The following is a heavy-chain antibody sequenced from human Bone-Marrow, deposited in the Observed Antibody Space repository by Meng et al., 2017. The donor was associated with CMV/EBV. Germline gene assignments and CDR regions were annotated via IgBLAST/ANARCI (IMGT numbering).Heavy chain of an antibody. CDR2: FDPEDGET. J-gene: IGHJ6*02. Sequence: ASVKVSCKVSGYTLTELSMHWVRQAPGKGLEWMGGFDPEDGETIYAQKFQGRVTMTEDTSTDTAYMELNSLRAEDTAVYYCAREAPVAVLRGYYYYGMDVWGQGTTVTVSS. CDR1: GYTLTELS. D-gene: IGHD6-19*01. CDR3: AREAPVAVLRGYYYYGMDV. V-gene: IGHV1-24*01.